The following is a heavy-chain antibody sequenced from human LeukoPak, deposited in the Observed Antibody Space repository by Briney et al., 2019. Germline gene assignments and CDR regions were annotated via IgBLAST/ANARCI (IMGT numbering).Heavy chain of an antibody. V-gene: IGHV1-69*13. Sequence: SVKVSCKASEGTFSSYAISWVRQAPGQGLEWMGGIIPIFGTANYAQKFQGRVTITADESTSTAYMELSSLRSEDTAVYYCARLFGYSGYVTSNWFDPWGQGTLVTVSS. CDR1: EGTFSSYA. D-gene: IGHD5-12*01. CDR2: IIPIFGTA. CDR3: ARLFGYSGYVTSNWFDP. J-gene: IGHJ5*02.